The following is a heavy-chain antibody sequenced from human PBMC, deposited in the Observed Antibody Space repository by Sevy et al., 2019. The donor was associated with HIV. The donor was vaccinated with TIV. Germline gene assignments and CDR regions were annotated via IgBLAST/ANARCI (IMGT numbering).Heavy chain of an antibody. CDR2: IIPIFGTA. J-gene: IGHJ5*02. Sequence: ASVKVSCKASGGTFSSYAISWVRQAPGQGLEWMGGIIPIFGTANYAQKFQGRVTITADESTSTAYMELSSLRSEDTAVYYCATESGLVVAATRGWFDPWGQGTLVTVSS. CDR3: ATESGLVVAATRGWFDP. D-gene: IGHD2-15*01. CDR1: GGTFSSYA. V-gene: IGHV1-69*13.